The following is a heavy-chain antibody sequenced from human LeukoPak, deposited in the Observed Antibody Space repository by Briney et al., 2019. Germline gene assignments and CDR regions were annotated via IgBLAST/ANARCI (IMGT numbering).Heavy chain of an antibody. CDR3: ARENVSGGSSSYSFDY. CDR2: INAGNGNT. D-gene: IGHD6-6*01. Sequence: GASVKVSCKASGYTFTSYAMHWVRQAPGQRLEWMGWINAGNGNTKYSQEFQGRVTITRDTSAGTAYMELSSLRSEDMAVYYCARENVSGGSSSYSFDYWGQGTLVTVSS. CDR1: GYTFTSYA. J-gene: IGHJ4*02. V-gene: IGHV1-3*03.